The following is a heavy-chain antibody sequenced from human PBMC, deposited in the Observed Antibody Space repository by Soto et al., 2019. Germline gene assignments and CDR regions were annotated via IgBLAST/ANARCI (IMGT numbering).Heavy chain of an antibody. Sequence: SSVKLSCKASGYTFTSYYMHWVRQAPGQGLEWMGIINPSGGSTSYAQKFQGRVTMTRDTSTSTVYMELSSLRSEDTAVYYCARDGVIAAAPKASKYYYYYGMDVWGQGTTVTVSS. J-gene: IGHJ6*02. D-gene: IGHD6-13*01. CDR3: ARDGVIAAAPKASKYYYYYGMDV. CDR1: GYTFTSYY. V-gene: IGHV1-46*01. CDR2: INPSGGST.